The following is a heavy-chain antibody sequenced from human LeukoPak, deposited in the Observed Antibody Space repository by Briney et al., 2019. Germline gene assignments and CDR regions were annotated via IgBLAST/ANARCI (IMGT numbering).Heavy chain of an antibody. CDR2: IRHDGSAT. D-gene: IGHD6-6*01. J-gene: IGHJ4*02. CDR3: ARASIAARRAFDY. CDR1: GFTFSSYG. V-gene: IGHV3-30*02. Sequence: GGSLRLSCTASGFTFSSYGMHWVRQAPGKGLEWVTFIRHDGSATYYADSVKGRFTSSRDNSKSTVYLEVNSLRPEDTAVYYCARASIAARRAFDYWGQGTLVTVSS.